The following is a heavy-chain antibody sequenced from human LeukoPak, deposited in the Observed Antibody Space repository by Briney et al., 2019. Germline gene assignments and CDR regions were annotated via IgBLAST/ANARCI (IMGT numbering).Heavy chain of an antibody. Sequence: KSSETLSLTCTVSGGSISSGGYYWSWIRQHPRKGLEWIGYIYYSGSTYYNPSLKSRVTISVDTSKNQFSLKLSSVTAADTAVYYCARDQGMVRTKWFDPWGQGTLVTVSS. J-gene: IGHJ5*02. CDR2: IYYSGST. CDR3: ARDQGMVRTKWFDP. D-gene: IGHD3-10*01. CDR1: GGSISSGGYY. V-gene: IGHV4-31*03.